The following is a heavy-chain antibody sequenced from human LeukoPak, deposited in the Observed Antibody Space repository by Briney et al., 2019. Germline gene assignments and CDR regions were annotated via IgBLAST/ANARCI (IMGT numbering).Heavy chain of an antibody. J-gene: IGHJ3*02. CDR2: ISWNSGSI. CDR1: GFTFDDYA. V-gene: IGHV3-9*01. Sequence: GGSLRLSCAASGFTFDDYAMHWVRHAPGKGLEWVSGISWNSGSIGYADSVKGRFTISRDNAKNSLYLQMNSLRAEDTALYYCAKDLRRDILTGYYRPDAFDIWGQGTMVTVSS. CDR3: AKDLRRDILTGYYRPDAFDI. D-gene: IGHD3-9*01.